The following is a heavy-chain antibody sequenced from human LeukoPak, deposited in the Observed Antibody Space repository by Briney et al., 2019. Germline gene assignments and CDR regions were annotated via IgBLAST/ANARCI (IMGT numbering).Heavy chain of an antibody. CDR2: IYYSGST. CDR3: ARGGRIAAADL. CDR1: VVSHSSSSYY. J-gene: IGHJ5*02. Sequence: PSETLSLTCIVSVVSHSSSSYYWGWIRQPPGKGLEWIGSIYYSGSTYYNPSLKSRVTISVDTSKNQFSLKLSSVTAADTAVYYCARGGRIAAADLWGQGTLVTVSS. V-gene: IGHV4-39*01. D-gene: IGHD6-25*01.